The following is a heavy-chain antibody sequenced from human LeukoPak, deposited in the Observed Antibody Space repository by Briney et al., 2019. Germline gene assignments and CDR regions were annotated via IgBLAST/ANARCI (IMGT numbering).Heavy chain of an antibody. CDR1: GYTFTSYG. CDR2: INACKGNT. Sequence: GSVKVSCKASGYTFTSYGISWVRQAAGQGLEWMGLINACKGNTKYSQQFQGRVTITRDTSESTAYMELSRLRAEDKAVYYCARDLTLGYCSGGSCYPGAFDIWGQETMVSVSS. V-gene: IGHV1-3*01. J-gene: IGHJ3*02. D-gene: IGHD2-15*01. CDR3: ARDLTLGYCSGGSCYPGAFDI.